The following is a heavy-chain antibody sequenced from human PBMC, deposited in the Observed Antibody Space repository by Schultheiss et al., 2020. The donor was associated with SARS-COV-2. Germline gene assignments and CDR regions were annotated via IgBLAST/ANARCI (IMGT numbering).Heavy chain of an antibody. CDR1: GFTFSSYG. J-gene: IGHJ6*02. Sequence: GGSLRLSCAASGFTFSSYGMHWVRQAPGKGLEWVSAISGSGGSTYYADSVKGRFTISRDNSKNTLYLQMNSLRAEDTAVYYCARDYYDSSGYYWGYYYGMDVWGQGTTVTVSS. V-gene: IGHV3-NL1*01. CDR3: ARDYYDSSGYYWGYYYGMDV. CDR2: ISGSGGST. D-gene: IGHD3-22*01.